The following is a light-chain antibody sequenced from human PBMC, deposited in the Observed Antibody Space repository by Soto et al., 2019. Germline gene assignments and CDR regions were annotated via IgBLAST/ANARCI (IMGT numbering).Light chain of an antibody. CDR1: QTVRSN. J-gene: IGKJ4*01. CDR2: NAT. CDR3: QQRRNWPLT. Sequence: EIVLTQSPATLCLSPGERATLSCRASQTVRSNLAWYQQKAGQAPSLLIYNATNRATGIPARFSGSGSGTDFTLTISSLEPEDFAVYHCQQRRNWPLTFGGGTKVQIK. V-gene: IGKV3-11*01.